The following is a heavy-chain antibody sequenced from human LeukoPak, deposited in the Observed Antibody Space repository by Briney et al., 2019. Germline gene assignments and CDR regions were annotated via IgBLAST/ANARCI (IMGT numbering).Heavy chain of an antibody. J-gene: IGHJ4*02. CDR1: GYTFTSYY. CDR2: INPSGGST. Sequence: GASVKVSCKASGYTFTSYYMHWVREAPGQGLEWMVIINPSGGSTSYAQKFQGRVTMTRDTSTSTVYMELSSLRSEDTAVYDCARDHYDYVWGSYRYTLDYWGQGTLVTVSS. V-gene: IGHV1-46*01. CDR3: ARDHYDYVWGSYRYTLDY. D-gene: IGHD3-16*02.